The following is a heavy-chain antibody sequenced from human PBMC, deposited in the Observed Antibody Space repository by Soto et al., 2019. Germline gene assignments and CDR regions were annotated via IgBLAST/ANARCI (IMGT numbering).Heavy chain of an antibody. CDR3: ARGMAGLPPDY. J-gene: IGHJ4*02. Sequence: GSLRLSCAASGFTFSSYDMHWVRQATGKGLEWVSAIGTAGDTYYPGSVKGRFTISRENAKNSLYLQMNSLRAGDTAVYYCARGMAGLPPDYWGQGTLVTVSS. D-gene: IGHD6-19*01. CDR1: GFTFSSYD. CDR2: IGTAGDT. V-gene: IGHV3-13*01.